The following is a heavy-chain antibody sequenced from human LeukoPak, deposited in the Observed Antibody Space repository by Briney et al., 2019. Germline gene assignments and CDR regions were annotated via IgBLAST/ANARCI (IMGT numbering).Heavy chain of an antibody. CDR1: GYSFTTYW. J-gene: IGHJ4*02. D-gene: IGHD4-23*01. CDR3: ARRDYGGKHFDC. CDR2: IYPGDSDT. V-gene: IGHV5-51*01. Sequence: GESLKISCKASGYSFTTYWIGWVRQMPGKGLEWMGIIYPGDSDTRYSPSFQGQVTISADKSTRTAYLQWSSLKASDTAMNYCARRDYGGKHFDCWGQGTLVTVSS.